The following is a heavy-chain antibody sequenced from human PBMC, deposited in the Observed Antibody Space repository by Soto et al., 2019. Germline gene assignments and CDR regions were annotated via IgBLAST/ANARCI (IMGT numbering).Heavy chain of an antibody. V-gene: IGHV1-2*02. CDR2: IYPDSGGT. CDR1: GYTFTDYS. J-gene: IGHJ1*01. D-gene: IGHD1-26*01. Sequence: ASVKVSCKASGYTFTDYSMHWVRQAPGQGLEWMGWIYPDSGGTNYAQKFQGRVTMTRDTSIRTAYMELSRLRSDDTAVYYCAPSSGSLPFQHWGQGTLVTVSS. CDR3: APSSGSLPFQH.